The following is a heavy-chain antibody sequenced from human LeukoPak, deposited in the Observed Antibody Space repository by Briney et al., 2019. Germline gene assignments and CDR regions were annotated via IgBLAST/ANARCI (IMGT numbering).Heavy chain of an antibody. D-gene: IGHD5/OR15-5a*01. CDR1: GFDFSSYT. CDR3: TRDAVAYSSVYGAGKYFDD. J-gene: IGHJ4*02. V-gene: IGHV3-30*14. CDR2: ISYNGRNE. Sequence: GGSLRLSCVGSGFDFSSYTMNWVRQAPGKGLEWLTFISYNGRNEFYADSVKGRFTVSRDNSKSALYAQMNSLRPEDTAVYYCTRDAVAYSSVYGAGKYFDDWGQGTLVIVSS.